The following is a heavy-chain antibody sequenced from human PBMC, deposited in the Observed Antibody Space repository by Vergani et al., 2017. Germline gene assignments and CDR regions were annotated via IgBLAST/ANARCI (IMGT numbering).Heavy chain of an antibody. CDR2: INHSVST. V-gene: IGHV4-34*01. D-gene: IGHD6-13*01. CDR1: GGSFSGYY. J-gene: IGHJ6*02. CDR3: ARASIAAAHRQMDV. Sequence: VQLQQLGAGLLKPSEPLSLTCAVFGGSFSGYYWSWIRQPPGKGLEWIGEINHSVSTNYNPSLKSRVTISVDTSKNQFSLKQSSVTDADTAVYYCARASIAAAHRQMDVWGQGTTVTVSS.